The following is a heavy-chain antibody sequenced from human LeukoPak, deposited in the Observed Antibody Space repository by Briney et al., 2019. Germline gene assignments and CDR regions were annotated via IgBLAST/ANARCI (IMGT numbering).Heavy chain of an antibody. D-gene: IGHD3-3*01. J-gene: IGHJ3*01. V-gene: IGHV3-23*01. CDR3: AKDRPYSSDDFWSGMSSGDP. CDR2: IWGSGGST. Sequence: GGALRLSFAASGFTFSSYAMSWVRQAPGEGLERGSAIWGSGGSTYYADSVKGRFTISRDNSKNTLYLQMNSLRAEDTAVYYCAKDRPYSSDDFWSGMSSGDPWGQGTMVTVSS. CDR1: GFTFSSYA.